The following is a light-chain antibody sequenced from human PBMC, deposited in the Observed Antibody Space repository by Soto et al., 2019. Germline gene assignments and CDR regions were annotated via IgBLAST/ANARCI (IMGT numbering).Light chain of an antibody. J-gene: IGKJ5*01. CDR1: QGISSY. CDR2: DAS. CDR3: QQYIRRHPS. V-gene: IGKV1D-8*03. Sequence: VIWVTQSTSLLSASTVDRVNVSCRMSQGISSYLAWYQKKSGQAPRLLIYDASARASGAPARFSGSESGTDFTLTISGLQSEDSAVYFGQQYIRRHPSFGQGTRLEV.